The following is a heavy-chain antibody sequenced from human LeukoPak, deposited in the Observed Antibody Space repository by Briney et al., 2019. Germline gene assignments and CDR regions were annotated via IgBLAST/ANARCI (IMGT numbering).Heavy chain of an antibody. V-gene: IGHV1-46*04. Sequence: ASVKVSFKASGYIFTRYYMHWVRQAPGQGGEGMGMINPSGGSTTYAQKLQGRVTITRDTSTTTFYMELSSLRSEDTAVYYCARDPRGSYELDYWGHGTLVTVSS. J-gene: IGHJ4*01. CDR2: INPSGGST. CDR1: GYIFTRYY. D-gene: IGHD1-26*01. CDR3: ARDPRGSYELDY.